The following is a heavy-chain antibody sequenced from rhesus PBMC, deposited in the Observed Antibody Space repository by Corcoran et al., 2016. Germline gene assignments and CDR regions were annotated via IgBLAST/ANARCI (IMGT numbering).Heavy chain of an antibody. CDR3: ARDSGCTGSGCHDAFDF. D-gene: IGHD2-21*01. V-gene: IGHV4-76*01. CDR1: GGSISSGYD. CDR2: IYGTSGGT. J-gene: IGHJ3*01. Sequence: QVQLQESGPGVVKPSETLSLTCAVSGGSISSGYDWSWIRQPPGKGLKWIGSIYGTSGGTNSKPSLKNRVTISKDASKNQFSLTLSSVTAADTAVYYCARDSGCTGSGCHDAFDFWGQGLRVTVSS.